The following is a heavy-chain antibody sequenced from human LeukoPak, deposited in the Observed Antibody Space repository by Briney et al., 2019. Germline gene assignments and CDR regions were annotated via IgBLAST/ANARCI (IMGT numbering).Heavy chain of an antibody. CDR3: ASSSSWLGYYYYYMDV. D-gene: IGHD6-13*01. CDR1: GCTISSYY. CDR2: IYYSGST. Sequence: PSETLSLTCTVSGCTISSYYWSWIRQPPGKGLEWIGYIYYSGSTNYNPSLKSRVTISVDTSKNQFSLKLSSVTAADTAVYYCASSSSWLGYYYYYMDVWGKGTTVTVSS. J-gene: IGHJ6*03. V-gene: IGHV4-59*01.